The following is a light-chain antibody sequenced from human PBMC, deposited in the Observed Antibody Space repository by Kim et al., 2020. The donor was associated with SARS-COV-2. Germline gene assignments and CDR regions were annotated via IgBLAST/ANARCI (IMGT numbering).Light chain of an antibody. J-gene: IGKJ1*01. CDR3: HQYIHWWT. CDR2: GAS. Sequence: VSPGERATLACRDSQSVSGNLDWDQHKPGQAPRLLSYGASTRASDVPARCSGSGSGTEYTLTISSLQSEDIGIYYCHQYIHWWTFGQGTKVDIK. CDR1: QSVSGN. V-gene: IGKV3-15*01.